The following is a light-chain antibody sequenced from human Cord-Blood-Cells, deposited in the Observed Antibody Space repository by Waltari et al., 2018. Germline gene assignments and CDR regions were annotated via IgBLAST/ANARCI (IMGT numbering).Light chain of an antibody. CDR3: CSYAGSSTFYV. V-gene: IGLV2-23*03. CDR1: SSDVGSYNP. Sequence: QSALTQPASVSGSPGQSLTISCTGTSSDVGSYNPVSWYQQHPGKAPKLMIYEGSKRTSGVSNRFSGSKSGNTASLTISGLQAEDEADYYCCSYAGSSTFYVFGTGTKVTVL. CDR2: EGS. J-gene: IGLJ1*01.